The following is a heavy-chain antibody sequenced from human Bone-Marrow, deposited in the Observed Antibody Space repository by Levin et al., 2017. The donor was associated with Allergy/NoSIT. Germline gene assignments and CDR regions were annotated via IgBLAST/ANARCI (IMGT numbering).Heavy chain of an antibody. CDR3: ARVQRDSSSWLLEIGYYYYGMDV. CDR1: GYTFTSYY. J-gene: IGHJ6*02. D-gene: IGHD6-13*01. Sequence: ASVKVSCKASGYTFTSYYMHWVRQAPGQGLEWMGIINPSGGSTSYAQKFQGRVTMTRDTSTSTVYMELSSLRSEDTAVYYCARVQRDSSSWLLEIGYYYYGMDVWGQGTTVTVSS. CDR2: INPSGGST. V-gene: IGHV1-46*01.